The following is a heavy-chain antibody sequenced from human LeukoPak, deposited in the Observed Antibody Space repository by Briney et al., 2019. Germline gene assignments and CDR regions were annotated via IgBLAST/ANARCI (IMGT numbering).Heavy chain of an antibody. CDR2: GSHSGRT. J-gene: IGHJ4*02. CDR3: ARDIGYSYGYEDY. Sequence: SETLSLTCTVSGGSITSDYWSWIRQPPGKGLEWIGSGSHSGRTYYNPSLKSRVSISVDTSKNQFSLKLSSVTAADTAVYFCARDIGYSYGYEDYWGQGILVTVSS. V-gene: IGHV4-38-2*02. D-gene: IGHD5-18*01. CDR1: GGSITSDY.